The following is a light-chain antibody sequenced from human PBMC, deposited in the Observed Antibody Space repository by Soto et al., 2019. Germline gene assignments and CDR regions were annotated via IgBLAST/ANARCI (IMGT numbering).Light chain of an antibody. CDR3: QVWDSDSDPSYV. Sequence: SYELTQPPSVSVAPGQTARITCGGNNIGAYSVYWYQQKPGQAPVLVVYDDTNRPSGIPGRFSGSNSGNTATLTISSVEAGDEAAYHCQVWDSDSDPSYVFGGGTKVTVL. V-gene: IGLV3-21*02. CDR1: NIGAYS. CDR2: DDT. J-gene: IGLJ1*01.